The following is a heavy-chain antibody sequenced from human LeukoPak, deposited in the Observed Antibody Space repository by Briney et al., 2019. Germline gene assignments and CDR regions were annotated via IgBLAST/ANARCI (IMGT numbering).Heavy chain of an antibody. CDR2: ISAYNGNT. V-gene: IGHV1-18*01. D-gene: IGHD3-9*01. CDR3: ARSYYDILTGYQNYYYYYMDV. CDR1: GYTFTSYG. Sequence: GASVKVSCKASGYTFTSYGISWVRQAPGQGLEWMGWISAYNGNTNYAQKLQGRVTMTTDTSTSTAYMELSRLRSDDTAVYYCARSYYDILTGYQNYYYYYMDVWGKGTTVTISS. J-gene: IGHJ6*03.